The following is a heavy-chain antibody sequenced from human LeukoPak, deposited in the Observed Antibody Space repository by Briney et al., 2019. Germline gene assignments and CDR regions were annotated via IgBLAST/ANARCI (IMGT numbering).Heavy chain of an antibody. CDR3: ARAFYSYFDY. CDR1: GLNFRSSW. Sequence: GGSLRLSCAASGLNFRSSWMSWIRQAPGKGLERVANINQDGSEKYYVDSVKGRFTISRDNAKNSLYLQMNSLRVEDTAVYYCARAFYSYFDYWGRGTLVVVST. D-gene: IGHD2/OR15-2a*01. CDR2: INQDGSEK. J-gene: IGHJ4*02. V-gene: IGHV3-7*03.